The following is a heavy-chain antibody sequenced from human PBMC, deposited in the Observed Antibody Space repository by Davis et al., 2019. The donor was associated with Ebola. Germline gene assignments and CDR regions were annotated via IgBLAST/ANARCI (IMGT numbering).Heavy chain of an antibody. CDR2: INAGNGNT. D-gene: IGHD3-3*01. CDR1: GYTFTTYA. V-gene: IGHV1-3*01. J-gene: IGHJ5*02. CDR3: ARDASGILEWLPYNWFDP. Sequence: AASVTVSCKASGYTFTTYAMHWVRQAPGQRLEWMGWINAGNGNTKYSQKFQGRVTITRDTSATTAYMELSSLRSEDTAVYYCARDASGILEWLPYNWFDPWGQGTLVTVSS.